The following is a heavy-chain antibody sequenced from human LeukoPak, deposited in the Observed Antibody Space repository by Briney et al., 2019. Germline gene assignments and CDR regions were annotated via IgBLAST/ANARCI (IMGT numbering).Heavy chain of an antibody. J-gene: IGHJ4*02. CDR1: GFTFSEYA. D-gene: IGHD3-10*01. CDR2: ITGGGERT. V-gene: IGHV3-23*01. Sequence: GGSLRLSCAASGFTFSEYAMNWVRQAPGKGLEWVSHITGGGERTYFADSVKGRFTMSRDNSKNTLYLQMSSLRAEDTAVYYCANGLLWFGELADYWGQGTLVTVSS. CDR3: ANGLLWFGELADY.